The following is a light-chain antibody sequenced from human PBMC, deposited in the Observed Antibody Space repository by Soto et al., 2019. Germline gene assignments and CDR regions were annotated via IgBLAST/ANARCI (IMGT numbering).Light chain of an antibody. CDR2: AAS. CDR1: QSISTY. V-gene: IGKV1-39*01. J-gene: IGKJ1*01. Sequence: DIQMTQSPSSLSASVGDRVTITCRASQSISTYLNWYQQKPGKAPKVLIYAASTLQSGVPSRFSGSGSGTDFTLTISSLQPEDFATYYCQQCNSYFLTFGQGTKVDIK. CDR3: QQCNSYFLT.